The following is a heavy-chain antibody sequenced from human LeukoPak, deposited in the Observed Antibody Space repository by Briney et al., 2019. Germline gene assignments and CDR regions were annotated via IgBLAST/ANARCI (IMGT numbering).Heavy chain of an antibody. D-gene: IGHD3-16*01. J-gene: IGHJ4*02. CDR3: ARDIGGRHSWYYFDY. Sequence: SETLSLTCSVSGGSFSSYYWSWIRQPPGKGLEWIGYISYSGSTNYNPSLKSRVTMSVDTSKNHFSLKTSSVTAADTAVYYCARDIGGRHSWYYFDYWGRGTLVTVSS. V-gene: IGHV4-59*01. CDR2: ISYSGST. CDR1: GGSFSSYY.